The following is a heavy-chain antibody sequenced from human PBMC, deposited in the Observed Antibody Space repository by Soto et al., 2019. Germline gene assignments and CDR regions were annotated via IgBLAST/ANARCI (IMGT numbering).Heavy chain of an antibody. CDR2: ISYTGST. Sequence: QVQLQESGPGLVKPSQTLSLTCTVSGDSLNSGSFYWTWIRHHPENGLGWIGFISYTGSTDQRPALKSRVSLSVDTSKNQFSLNLTSVTAADTAVYYCARGYGYYYYDMDVWGKGTTVTVSS. CDR1: GDSLNSGSFY. V-gene: IGHV4-31*03. D-gene: IGHD1-20*01. CDR3: ARGYGYYYYDMDV. J-gene: IGHJ6*03.